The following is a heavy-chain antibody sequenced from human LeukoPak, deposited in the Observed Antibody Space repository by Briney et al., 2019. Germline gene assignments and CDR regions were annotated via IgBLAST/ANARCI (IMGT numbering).Heavy chain of an antibody. V-gene: IGHV1-8*01. CDR3: ARGQGRCSTSCYSVGY. Sequence: ASVKVSCKASGYTFTSYDINWVRQATGQGLEWMGWMNPNSGNTGYAQKFQGRVTMTRNTSISTAYMELSSLRSEDTAVYYCARGQGRCSTSCYSVGYWGQGTLVTVSS. CDR2: MNPNSGNT. D-gene: IGHD2-2*02. CDR1: GYTFTSYD. J-gene: IGHJ4*02.